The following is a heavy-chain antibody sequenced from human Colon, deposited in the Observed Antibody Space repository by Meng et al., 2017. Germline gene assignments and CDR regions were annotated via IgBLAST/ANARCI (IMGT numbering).Heavy chain of an antibody. CDR2: INNDGSDT. CDR1: GFTFSSYW. V-gene: IGHV3-74*01. Sequence: GESLKISCAASGFTFSSYWMHWVRQAPGKGLVWVSGINNDGSDTNYADSVQGRFTISRDNANNTLYLQMNSLRAEDTAVYYCAELTSSVFDIWGQGTMVTVSS. J-gene: IGHJ3*02. D-gene: IGHD3-22*01. CDR3: AELTSSVFDI.